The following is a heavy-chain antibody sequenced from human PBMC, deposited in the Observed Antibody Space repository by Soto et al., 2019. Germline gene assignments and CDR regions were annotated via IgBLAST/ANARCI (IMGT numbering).Heavy chain of an antibody. CDR3: ARLSEESSSSNYYYFYMDV. CDR2: MNPQTGNT. D-gene: IGHD6-6*01. Sequence: QVQLVQSGSEGKEPGASMKISCQASGYTFTRYYITWVRQATGQGLEWMGWMNPQTGNTAYAEKFQGRVTMTRSTSINTAYMVLSALRSEDTAVYYCARLSEESSSSNYYYFYMDVWGKGSTVTVSS. V-gene: IGHV1-8*01. J-gene: IGHJ6*03. CDR1: GYTFTRYY.